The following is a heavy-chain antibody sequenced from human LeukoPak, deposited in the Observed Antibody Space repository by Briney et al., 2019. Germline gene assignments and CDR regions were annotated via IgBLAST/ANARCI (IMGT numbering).Heavy chain of an antibody. D-gene: IGHD1-26*01. CDR2: ISAYNGNT. V-gene: IGHV1-18*01. Sequence: APVKVSCKASGYTFTSYGISWVRLAPGQGLEWMGWISAYNGNTNYAQKFQGRVTMTEDTSTDTAYMELSSLRSEDTAVYYCAGLGATYFDYWGQGTLVTVSS. J-gene: IGHJ4*02. CDR1: GYTFTSYG. CDR3: AGLGATYFDY.